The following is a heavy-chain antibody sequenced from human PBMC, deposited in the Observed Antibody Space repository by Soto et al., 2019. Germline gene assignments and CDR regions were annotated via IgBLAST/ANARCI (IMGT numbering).Heavy chain of an antibody. J-gene: IGHJ3*02. CDR3: AKVPYCSGGSCYQNAFDI. V-gene: IGHV3-23*01. CDR2: ISGSGGST. Sequence: PGGSLRLSCAASGFTFSSYAMSWVRQAPGKGLEWVSAISGSGGSTYYADSVKGRFTISRDNSKNTLYLQMNSLRAEDTAVYYCAKVPYCSGGSCYQNAFDIWGQGTMVTVSS. D-gene: IGHD2-15*01. CDR1: GFTFSSYA.